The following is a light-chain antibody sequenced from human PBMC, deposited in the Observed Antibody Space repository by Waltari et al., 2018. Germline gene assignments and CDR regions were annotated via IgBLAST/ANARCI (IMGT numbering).Light chain of an antibody. CDR3: QQYNSAPWT. CDR2: KAS. J-gene: IGKJ1*01. V-gene: IGKV1-5*03. Sequence: DIQMTQSPSSLSASVGDRVTITCRASQGINSWLAWYQQKPGKAPNLLIYKASRLESGVPSRFSGSGSGTDFTLTISSLQPEDFATYYCQQYNSAPWTFGQGTKVEIK. CDR1: QGINSW.